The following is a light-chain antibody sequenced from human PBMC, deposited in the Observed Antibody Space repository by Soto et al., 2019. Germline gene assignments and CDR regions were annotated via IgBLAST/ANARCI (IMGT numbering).Light chain of an antibody. Sequence: QSALTQPRSVSGSPGQSVTISCTGPSSDVDNYNYVSWYQQHSGKAPKLMIYDVSQRPSGVPDRFSGSKSGNTASLTISGLQAEDEADYYCSSYAGTFTFDFGTGTKLTVL. J-gene: IGLJ1*01. CDR2: DVS. CDR3: SSYAGTFTFD. CDR1: SSDVDNYNY. V-gene: IGLV2-11*01.